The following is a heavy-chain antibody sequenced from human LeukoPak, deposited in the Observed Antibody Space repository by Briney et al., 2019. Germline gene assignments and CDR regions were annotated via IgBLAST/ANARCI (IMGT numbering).Heavy chain of an antibody. J-gene: IGHJ6*03. V-gene: IGHV4-61*02. CDR1: GGSISSRSYC. CDR2: IYTSGST. Sequence: SQTLSLTCTVSGGSISSRSYCWSWIRQPAGKGLEWIWRIYTSGSTNYHPSLKSRVTMSVDTSKNQFSLKLSSVTAADTAVYYCAREEGYFCSGGSCYSYYMDVWGKGTTVTISS. D-gene: IGHD2-15*01. CDR3: AREEGYFCSGGSCYSYYMDV.